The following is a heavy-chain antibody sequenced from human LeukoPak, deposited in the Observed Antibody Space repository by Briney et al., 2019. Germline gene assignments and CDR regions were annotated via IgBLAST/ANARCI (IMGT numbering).Heavy chain of an antibody. V-gene: IGHV3-23*01. CDR1: GSTFSSYA. D-gene: IGHD2-15*01. CDR2: ISGSGGST. Sequence: GGSLRLSCAASGSTFSSYAMTWVRQAPGKGLEWVSTISGSGGSTYYADSVKGRFTVSRDNSKNTLYLQINSLTAEDTAVFYCAKYCGGSCYSGFDYWGQGTLVTVSS. CDR3: AKYCGGSCYSGFDY. J-gene: IGHJ4*02.